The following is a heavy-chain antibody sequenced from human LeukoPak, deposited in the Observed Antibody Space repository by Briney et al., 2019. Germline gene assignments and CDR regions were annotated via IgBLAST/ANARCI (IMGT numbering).Heavy chain of an antibody. CDR2: IYYSGST. J-gene: IGHJ4*02. CDR1: GGSISSYY. CDR3: ARDFSGHPYYFDY. D-gene: IGHD3-3*01. Sequence: SSETLSLTCTVSGGSISSYYWSWIRQPPGKGLEWIGYIYYSGSTNYNPSLKSRVTISVDTSKNQFSLKLSSVTAADTAVYYCARDFSGHPYYFDYWGQGTLVTVSS. V-gene: IGHV4-59*12.